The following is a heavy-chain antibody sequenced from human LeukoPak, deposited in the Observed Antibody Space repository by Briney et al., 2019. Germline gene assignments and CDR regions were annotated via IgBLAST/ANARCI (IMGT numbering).Heavy chain of an antibody. CDR2: VNEDGRQK. D-gene: IGHD4-17*01. CDR1: GFTFTKNW. CDR3: ASGTSTVNPTWLDP. J-gene: IGHJ5*02. V-gene: IGHV3-7*01. Sequence: PGGSLRLSCAASGFTFTKNWMSWFRQSPGKGREGVGDVNEDGRQKNYVDSVKGRFTISRDNSKNSVYLQMNSLRAEDTGVYSCASGTSTVNPTWLDPWGQGTLVTVSS.